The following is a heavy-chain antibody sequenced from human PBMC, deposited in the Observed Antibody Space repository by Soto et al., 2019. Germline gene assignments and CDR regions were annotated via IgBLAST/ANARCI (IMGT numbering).Heavy chain of an antibody. V-gene: IGHV4-39*01. CDR3: ARDILTGYPTYYGMDV. CDR2: IDYRGNT. D-gene: IGHD3-9*01. J-gene: IGHJ6*02. Sequence: SETLSLTCTVSGGSFSSRIYYCGWIRQPPGKGLEWIGTIDYRGNTYYNPSLKSRVTISVDTSKSQFSLKLSSVTAADTAVYYCARDILTGYPTYYGMDVWGQGTTVTVSS. CDR1: GGSFSSRIYY.